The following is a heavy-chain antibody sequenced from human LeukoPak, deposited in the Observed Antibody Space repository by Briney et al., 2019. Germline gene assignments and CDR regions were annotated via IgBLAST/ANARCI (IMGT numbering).Heavy chain of an antibody. CDR2: ISAYDGNA. V-gene: IGHV1-18*01. CDR3: ARAVRGYSYAYLPY. CDR1: GYTFSSYG. Sequence: ASVKVSCKASGYTFSSYGISWVRQAPGQGLESMGWISAYDGNADYAQNLQGGVTMTTDTSTSTAYMELRSLRSDDTAVYYCARAVRGYSYAYLPYWGQGTLVTVSS. J-gene: IGHJ4*02. D-gene: IGHD5-18*01.